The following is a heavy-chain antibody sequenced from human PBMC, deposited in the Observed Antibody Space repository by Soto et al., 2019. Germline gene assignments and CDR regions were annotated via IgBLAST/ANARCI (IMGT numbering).Heavy chain of an antibody. D-gene: IGHD1-1*01. Sequence: GASVKVSCKASGGTFSNYAITWVRQAPGQGLEWMGVIILPFGTPNYAQTFQGRATITADESMSTAYMELGGLRSEDTAVYYCARGPDNEGYFDYWGRGTLVTVSS. CDR3: ARGPDNEGYFDY. V-gene: IGHV1-69*13. J-gene: IGHJ4*02. CDR1: GGTFSNYA. CDR2: IILPFGTP.